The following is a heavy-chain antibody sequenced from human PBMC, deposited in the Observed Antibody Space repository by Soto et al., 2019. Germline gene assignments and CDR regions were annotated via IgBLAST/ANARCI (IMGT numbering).Heavy chain of an antibody. J-gene: IGHJ4*02. CDR3: ARPMTTVITSLGY. V-gene: IGHV4-34*01. CDR1: GESFSGYY. D-gene: IGHD4-17*01. Sequence: QVQLQQWGAGLLKPSETLSLTCAVYGESFSGYYWSWIRQSPGTGLEWIGEVNHSGSTNYNPSLTRRVTISADTSKNQFSLKLSSVTVADTAGYYCARPMTTVITSLGYWVKGTLVTFSS. CDR2: VNHSGST.